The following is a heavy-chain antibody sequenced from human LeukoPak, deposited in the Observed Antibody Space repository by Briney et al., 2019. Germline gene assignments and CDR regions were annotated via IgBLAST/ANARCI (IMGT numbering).Heavy chain of an antibody. CDR3: ARHRSGTWDLFDY. Sequence: SETRSLTCTVSGGSISSYYWSWIRQPPGKGLEWIAYIYYSGITNYNPSLKSRVTISADTSKNQFSLKLSSVTAADTAVYYCARHRSGTWDLFDYWGQGTLVTVSS. J-gene: IGHJ4*02. D-gene: IGHD6-25*01. V-gene: IGHV4-59*08. CDR1: GGSISSYY. CDR2: IYYSGIT.